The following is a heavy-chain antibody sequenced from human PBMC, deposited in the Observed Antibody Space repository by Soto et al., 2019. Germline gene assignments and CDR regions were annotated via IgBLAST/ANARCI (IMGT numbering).Heavy chain of an antibody. D-gene: IGHD3-10*01. CDR3: ARRLIEVTMVRGVINYGMDV. Sequence: ASVEVSCEASGYTFTSYGMSWVRQAPGQGLEWMGWISAYNGNTNYAQKLQGRVTMTTDTSTSTAYMELRSLRSDDTAVYYCARRLIEVTMVRGVINYGMDVWGQGTTVTVSS. V-gene: IGHV1-18*04. CDR1: GYTFTSYG. J-gene: IGHJ6*02. CDR2: ISAYNGNT.